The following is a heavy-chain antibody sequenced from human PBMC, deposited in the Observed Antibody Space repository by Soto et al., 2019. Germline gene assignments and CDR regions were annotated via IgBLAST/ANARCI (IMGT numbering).Heavy chain of an antibody. CDR1: GFSFSGYS. CDR3: ARGRTVTSPSFFDF. V-gene: IGHV3-30-3*01. CDR2: ISYDGNDK. Sequence: GGSLRLSCVVSGFSFSGYSLHWIRQAPGKGLEWLAVISYDGNDKYYAASVKGRLTISRDNAKETLYLQLESVRSEDTATYYSARGRTVTSPSFFDFWGQGTLVTVSS. J-gene: IGHJ4*02. D-gene: IGHD4-4*01.